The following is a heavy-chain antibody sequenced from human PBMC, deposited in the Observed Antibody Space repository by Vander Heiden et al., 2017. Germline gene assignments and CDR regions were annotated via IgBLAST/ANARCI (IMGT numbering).Heavy chain of an antibody. V-gene: IGHV3-30*18. D-gene: IGHD3-9*01. CDR3: AKDTTYYDILTGYYPSYYYYYGMDV. Sequence: QVQLVESGGGVVQPGRSLRLSCAAAGFTFSSYGMHWVRQAPGKGLELVAVLSYDGSNKYYADSVKGRFTISRDNSKNTLYLQMNSLRAEDTAVYYCAKDTTYYDILTGYYPSYYYYYGMDVWGQGTTVTVSS. J-gene: IGHJ6*02. CDR1: GFTFSSYG. CDR2: LSYDGSNK.